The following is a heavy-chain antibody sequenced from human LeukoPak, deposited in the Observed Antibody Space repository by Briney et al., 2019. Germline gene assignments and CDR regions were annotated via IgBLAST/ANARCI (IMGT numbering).Heavy chain of an antibody. Sequence: PSETLSLTCTVSGGSISSGRYYWSWIRQPAGKGLEWIGRIYTSGSTNYNPSLKSRVTISVDTSKNQFSLKLSSVTAADTAVYYCASHGWGSYFDYWGQGTLVTVSS. CDR2: IYTSGST. J-gene: IGHJ4*02. CDR1: GGSISSGRYY. CDR3: ASHGWGSYFDY. D-gene: IGHD3-16*01. V-gene: IGHV4-61*02.